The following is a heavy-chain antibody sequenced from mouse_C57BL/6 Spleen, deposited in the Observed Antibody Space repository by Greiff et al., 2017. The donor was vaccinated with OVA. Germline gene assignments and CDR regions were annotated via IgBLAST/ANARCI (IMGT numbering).Heavy chain of an antibody. CDR3: AKGEGRGDAMDY. CDR2: IWRGGST. V-gene: IGHV2-5*01. J-gene: IGHJ4*01. Sequence: VQLQQSGPGLVQPSQSLSITCTVSGFSLTSYGVHWVRQSPGTGLEWLGVIWRGGSTDYNAAFMSRLSITKDNSKSQVFFNMNSLQADDTAIYDVAKGEGRGDAMDYWGQGTSVTVSS. D-gene: IGHD3-3*01. CDR1: GFSLTSYG.